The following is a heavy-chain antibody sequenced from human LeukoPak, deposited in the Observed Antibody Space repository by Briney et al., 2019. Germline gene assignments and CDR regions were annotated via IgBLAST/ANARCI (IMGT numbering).Heavy chain of an antibody. CDR2: VHYSGST. V-gene: IGHV4-59*01. Sequence: SETLSLTCTVSGCSITSYYWSWIRQPPGKGLEWIGYVHYSGSTNHNPSLKSRVTISVATSKNQFSLKLTSVTAADTAVYFCARERGGSKLTGLYGRDYYYMDVWGKGTTVTVSS. J-gene: IGHJ6*03. CDR1: GCSITSYY. CDR3: ARERGGSKLTGLYGRDYYYMDV. D-gene: IGHD6-19*01.